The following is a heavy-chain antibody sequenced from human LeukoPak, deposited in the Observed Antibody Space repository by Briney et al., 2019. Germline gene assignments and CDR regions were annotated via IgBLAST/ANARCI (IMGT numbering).Heavy chain of an antibody. Sequence: GGSLRLSCAASGFTFSSYAMHWVRQAPGKGLQYVSAISSNGGSTYYASSLKGRFTISRDNSKNTLYLQMGSLRAEDMAVYYCARRGSYYGDSMDYWGQGTLVTVSS. CDR3: ARRGSYYGDSMDY. D-gene: IGHD1-26*01. CDR2: ISSNGGST. V-gene: IGHV3-64*01. J-gene: IGHJ4*02. CDR1: GFTFSSYA.